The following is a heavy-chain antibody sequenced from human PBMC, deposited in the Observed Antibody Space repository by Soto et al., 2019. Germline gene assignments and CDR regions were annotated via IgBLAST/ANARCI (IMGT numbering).Heavy chain of an antibody. CDR1: GGSISTGGYY. CDR2: IYYSGSS. D-gene: IGHD1-1*01. V-gene: IGHV4-31*03. CDR3: ASTRDYFDY. Sequence: PSETLSLTCTVSGGSISTGGYYWSWIRQHPGKGLEWIGYIYYSGSSSYNLSLKGRLTISVDTSKNQFSLKLSSVTAADTDVYYCASTRDYFDYWGQGILVTVSS. J-gene: IGHJ4*02.